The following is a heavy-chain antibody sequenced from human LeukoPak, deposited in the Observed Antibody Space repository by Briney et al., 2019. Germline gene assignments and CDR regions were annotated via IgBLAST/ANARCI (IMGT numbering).Heavy chain of an antibody. CDR1: GYTFTGYY. V-gene: IGHV1-2*02. Sequence: ASVKVSCKASGYTFTGYYMHWVRQAPGQGLEWMGWINPNSGGTNYAQKFQGRVTMTRDTSISTAYMELSRLRSDDTAVYYCARDLGVVVVPAAVDYWGQGTLVTVSS. CDR3: ARDLGVVVVPAAVDY. D-gene: IGHD2-2*01. CDR2: INPNSGGT. J-gene: IGHJ4*02.